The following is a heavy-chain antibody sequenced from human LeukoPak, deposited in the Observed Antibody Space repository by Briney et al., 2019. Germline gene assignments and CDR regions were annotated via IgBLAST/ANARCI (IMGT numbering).Heavy chain of an antibody. CDR3: ARDWFHAIDY. J-gene: IGHJ4*02. CDR1: GFTFSDTW. Sequence: GGSLRLSCAASGFTFSDTWMHWVRHPPGEGLVWLSRIRSDGRDTTYAESVKGRFTISRDNAKHTLYLQMNSQRAEGTAVYYCARDWFHAIDYWGQGTLVTVSS. V-gene: IGHV3-74*03. D-gene: IGHD2/OR15-2a*01. CDR2: IRSDGRDT.